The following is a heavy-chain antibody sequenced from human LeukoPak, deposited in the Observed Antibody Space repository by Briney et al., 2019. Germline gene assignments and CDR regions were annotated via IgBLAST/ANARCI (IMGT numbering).Heavy chain of an antibody. CDR2: IKEDGSEK. J-gene: IGHJ4*02. D-gene: IGHD5-12*01. Sequence: GSLRLSCAASGFTFSTYWMSWVRQAPGKGLEWVANIKEDGSEKFYVDSVKGRFTISRDNAKNSLYLQMNSLRAEDTAVYYCARGPTRGYSGYDQYYFDYWGQGTLVTVSS. CDR1: GFTFSTYW. V-gene: IGHV3-7*01. CDR3: ARGPTRGYSGYDQYYFDY.